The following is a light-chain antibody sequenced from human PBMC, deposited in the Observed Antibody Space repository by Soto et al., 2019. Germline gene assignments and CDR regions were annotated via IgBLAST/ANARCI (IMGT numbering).Light chain of an antibody. V-gene: IGLV2-14*01. Sequence: QSALTQPASVSGSPGQSITISCTGTSSDIGGYNYVSWYQQHPGKAPKLMILEVSNRPSGVSHRFSGSKSGNTPSLTISGRQAEHEADYFCTSYTSSSTRVVFGGGTKLIVL. CDR3: TSYTSSSTRVV. J-gene: IGLJ2*01. CDR2: EVS. CDR1: SSDIGGYNY.